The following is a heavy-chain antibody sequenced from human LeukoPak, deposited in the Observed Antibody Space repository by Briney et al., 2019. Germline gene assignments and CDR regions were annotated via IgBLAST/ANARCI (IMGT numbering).Heavy chain of an antibody. J-gene: IGHJ6*02. V-gene: IGHV1-2*02. CDR2: INPNSGGT. CDR1: GYTFTGYY. CDR3: ARSRGRSGYSSGWYSLNDYHYYGMDV. Sequence: EASVKVSCKASGYTFTGYYMHWVRQAPGQGLEWMGWINPNSGGTNYAQKFQGRVTMTRDTSISTAYMELSRLRSDDTAVYYCARSRGRSGYSSGWYSLNDYHYYGMDVWGQGTTVTVSS. D-gene: IGHD6-19*01.